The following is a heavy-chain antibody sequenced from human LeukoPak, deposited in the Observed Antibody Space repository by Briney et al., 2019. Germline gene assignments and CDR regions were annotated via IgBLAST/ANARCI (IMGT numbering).Heavy chain of an antibody. D-gene: IGHD6-19*01. CDR3: ARDAKGYSSGWYRPGRIDY. CDR1: GFTFSSYG. V-gene: IGHV3-74*01. J-gene: IGHJ4*02. Sequence: GRSLRLSCAASGFTFSSYGMHWVRQAPGKGLVWVSRINSDGSSTSYADSVKGRFTISRDNAKNTLYLQMNSLRAEDTAVYYCARDAKGYSSGWYRPGRIDYWGQGTLVTVSS. CDR2: INSDGSST.